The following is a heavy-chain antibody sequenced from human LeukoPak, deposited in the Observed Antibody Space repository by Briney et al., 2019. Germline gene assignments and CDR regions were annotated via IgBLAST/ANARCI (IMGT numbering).Heavy chain of an antibody. CDR1: GYTFTDYY. CDR3: AIRAFYGSRIYYYPLKY. Sequence: ASVKVSCKASGYTFTDYYMHWVRQAPGQGLEWMGWINPNSGGTKYAQKVQDRVTMTRDTSISTAYMELSSLTSDDTAVYYCAIRAFYGSRIYYYPLKYWGQGTLVTVSS. V-gene: IGHV1-2*02. J-gene: IGHJ4*02. CDR2: INPNSGGT. D-gene: IGHD3-10*01.